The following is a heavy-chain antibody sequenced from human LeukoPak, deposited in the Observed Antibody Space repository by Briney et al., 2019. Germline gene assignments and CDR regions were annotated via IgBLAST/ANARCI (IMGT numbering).Heavy chain of an antibody. D-gene: IGHD2-2*01. V-gene: IGHV4-30-2*01. CDR3: ARDSGDCSSTSCPFDY. Sequence: SETLSLTCTVSGGSISSGGYYWSWIRQPPGKGLEWIGYIYHSGSTYYNPSLKSRVTISVDRSKNQFSLKLSSVTAADTAVYYCARDSGDCSSTSCPFDYWGQGTLVTVSS. J-gene: IGHJ4*02. CDR2: IYHSGST. CDR1: GGSISSGGYY.